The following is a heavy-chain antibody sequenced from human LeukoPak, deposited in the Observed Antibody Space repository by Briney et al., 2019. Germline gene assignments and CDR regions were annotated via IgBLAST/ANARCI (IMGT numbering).Heavy chain of an antibody. D-gene: IGHD6-13*01. Sequence: SESLSLTCTVFGGYIRGYYRSWIRRTAGKGLEWLARLSYTVRTHSTLSLWSQVSMSVDTSKNQCSLWMTPVTAADTAVYYCARDARGSSSVDYWSQGTLVTVSS. CDR3: ARDARGSSSVDY. CDR1: GGYIRGYY. J-gene: IGHJ4*02. CDR2: LSYTVRT. V-gene: IGHV4-4*07.